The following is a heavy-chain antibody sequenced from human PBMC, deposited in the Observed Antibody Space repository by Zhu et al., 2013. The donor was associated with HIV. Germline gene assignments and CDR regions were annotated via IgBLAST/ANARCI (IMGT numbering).Heavy chain of an antibody. CDR1: GYIFTSFG. Sequence: QVQLVQSGAEMKKPGASVKVSCKASGYIFTSFGISWVRQAPGQRLEWMGWISGYNAKTNYARNLQDRVTMTIDISSSTAYLELRSLRSDDTAIYYCARGRYYYDHDGYYHEYFQLWGQGTLVTVSS. J-gene: IGHJ1*01. CDR3: ARGRYYYDHDGYYHEYFQL. D-gene: IGHD3-22*01. V-gene: IGHV1-18*01. CDR2: ISGYNAKT.